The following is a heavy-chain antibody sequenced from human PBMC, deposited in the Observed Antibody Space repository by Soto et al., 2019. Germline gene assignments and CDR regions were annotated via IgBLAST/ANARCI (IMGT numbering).Heavy chain of an antibody. V-gene: IGHV4-31*03. CDR1: GDSISRGGYY. J-gene: IGHJ6*02. CDR3: ARDEEVNYSDYGGSDYYYGLDV. Sequence: QVQLQESGPGLVKPSQTLSLTCTVSGDSISRGGYYWSWIRQHPGKGLEWIGYIYYTGSTYYNPSRKSRVTISVDTSKNQFSLKLTSVTAADTAVYYCARDEEVNYSDYGGSDYYYGLDVWGQGTTVTVSS. D-gene: IGHD4-17*01. CDR2: IYYTGST.